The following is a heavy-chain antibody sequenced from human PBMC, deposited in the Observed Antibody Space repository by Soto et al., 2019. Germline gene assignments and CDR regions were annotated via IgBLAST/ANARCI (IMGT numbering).Heavy chain of an antibody. V-gene: IGHV3-48*03. D-gene: IGHD4-17*01. J-gene: IGHJ5*02. CDR1: GFTFSSYE. CDR3: AREKVDYPYNWFDP. Sequence: GSLRLSCAASGFTFSSYEMNWVRQAPGKGLEWVSYISSSGSTIYYADSVKGRFTISRDNAKNSLYLQMNSLRAEDTAVYYCAREKVDYPYNWFDPWGQGTLVTVSS. CDR2: ISSSGSTI.